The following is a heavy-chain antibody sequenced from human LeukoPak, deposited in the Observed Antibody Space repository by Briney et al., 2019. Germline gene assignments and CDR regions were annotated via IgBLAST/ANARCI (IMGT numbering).Heavy chain of an antibody. CDR1: GGSISSYY. J-gene: IGHJ4*02. Sequence: PSETLSLTCTVSGGSISSYYWSWIRQPPGKGLERIGYIYYSGSTNYNPSLKSRVTISVDTSKNQFSLKLSSVTAADTAVYYCARARAVAATFDYWGQGTLVTVSS. V-gene: IGHV4-59*01. CDR3: ARARAVAATFDY. D-gene: IGHD6-19*01. CDR2: IYYSGST.